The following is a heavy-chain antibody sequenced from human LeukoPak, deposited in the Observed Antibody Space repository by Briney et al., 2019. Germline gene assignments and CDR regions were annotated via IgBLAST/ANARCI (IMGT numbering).Heavy chain of an antibody. CDR1: GGTFSSYA. V-gene: IGHV1-69*13. Sequence: SVKVSCKASGGTFSSYAISWVRQAPGQGLEWMGGIIPIFGTANYAQKFQGRVTITADESTSAAYMELSSLRSEDTAVYYCARDGDYGTGSYYRGCIDSWGQGTPVTVSP. D-gene: IGHD3-10*01. CDR3: ARDGDYGTGSYYRGCIDS. CDR2: IIPIFGTA. J-gene: IGHJ4*02.